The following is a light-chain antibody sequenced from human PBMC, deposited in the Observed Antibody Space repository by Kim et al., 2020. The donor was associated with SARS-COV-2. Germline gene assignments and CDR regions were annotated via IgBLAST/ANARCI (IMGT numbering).Light chain of an antibody. CDR3: LQLYTYPPT. Sequence: ASGGDRVTITGRASQGIENNLGWFQQKPGKAPRRLIYVASILESGVPSRFSGSGSGRKFTLTITSLQPEDFATYYCLQLYTYPPTFGGGTKVDIK. J-gene: IGKJ4*01. CDR1: QGIENN. V-gene: IGKV1-17*01. CDR2: VAS.